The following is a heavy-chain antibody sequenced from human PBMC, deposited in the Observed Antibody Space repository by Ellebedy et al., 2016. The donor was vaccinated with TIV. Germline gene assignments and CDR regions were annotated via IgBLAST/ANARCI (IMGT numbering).Heavy chain of an antibody. Sequence: SETLSLTXTVSGGSISRGDYFWTWIRQHPGNGLEWIGNIYSSGSTFYNPSLKSRVTISLDTSKNQFSLKLTSLTAADTAVYYCARAPPGYCTNGVCPDYFEYWGQGTLVTVSS. D-gene: IGHD2-8*01. V-gene: IGHV4-31*03. CDR1: GGSISRGDYF. CDR2: IYSSGST. J-gene: IGHJ4*02. CDR3: ARAPPGYCTNGVCPDYFEY.